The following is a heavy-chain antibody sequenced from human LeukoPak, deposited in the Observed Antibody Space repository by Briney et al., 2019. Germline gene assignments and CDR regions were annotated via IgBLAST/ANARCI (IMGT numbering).Heavy chain of an antibody. CDR2: IYYSGST. D-gene: IGHD2-2*02. V-gene: IGHV4-39*01. Sequence: SETLSLTCTVSGGSISSSSYYWGWIRQPPGKGLEWIGSIYYSGSTYYNPSLKSRVTISVDTSKNQFSLKLSSVTAADTAVYYCARILGDCSSTSCYTFDWFDPWGQGTLVTVSS. J-gene: IGHJ5*02. CDR3: ARILGDCSSTSCYTFDWFDP. CDR1: GGSISSSSYY.